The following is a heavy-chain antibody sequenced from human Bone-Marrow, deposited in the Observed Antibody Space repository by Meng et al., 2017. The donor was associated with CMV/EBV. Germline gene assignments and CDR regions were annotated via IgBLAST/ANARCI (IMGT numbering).Heavy chain of an antibody. Sequence: TSYDINWVRQATGQGLEWMGWMNPNSGNTGYAQKFQGRVTMTRNTSISTAYMELSSLRSEDTAVYYCARGRIRYYYDSSGYYNNWFDPWGQGTLVTVS. CDR1: TSYD. V-gene: IGHV1-8*01. CDR2: MNPNSGNT. CDR3: ARGRIRYYYDSSGYYNNWFDP. D-gene: IGHD3-22*01. J-gene: IGHJ5*02.